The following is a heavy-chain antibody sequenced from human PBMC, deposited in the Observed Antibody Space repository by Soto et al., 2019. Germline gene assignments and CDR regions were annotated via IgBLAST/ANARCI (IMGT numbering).Heavy chain of an antibody. D-gene: IGHD3-3*01. CDR2: ISYDGSNK. V-gene: IGHV3-30-3*01. CDR1: VFTFISYA. J-gene: IGHJ6*02. CDR3: ARGSMYYDFWSGYYAPDYYYYYGMDV. Sequence: GWSLRLSCASSVFTFISYAMHWVRQAPGKGLEWVAVISYDGSNKYYADSVKGRFTISRDNSKNTLYLQMNSLRAEDTAVYYCARGSMYYDFWSGYYAPDYYYYYGMDVWGQGTTVTVSS.